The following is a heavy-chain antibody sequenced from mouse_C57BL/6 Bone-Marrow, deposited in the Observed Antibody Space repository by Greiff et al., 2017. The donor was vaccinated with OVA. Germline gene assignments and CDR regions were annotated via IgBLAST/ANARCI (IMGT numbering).Heavy chain of an antibody. CDR2: IYPRSGNT. D-gene: IGHD1-1*01. J-gene: IGHJ4*01. CDR1: GYTFTSYG. V-gene: IGHV1-81*01. Sequence: QVQLQQSGAELARPGASVKLSCKASGYTFTSYGISWVKQRTGQGLEWIGEIYPRSGNTYYNEKFKGKATLTADKSSSTAYMELRSLTSEDSAVYFCARLYYYGSSYEYAMDYWGQGTSVTVSS. CDR3: ARLYYYGSSYEYAMDY.